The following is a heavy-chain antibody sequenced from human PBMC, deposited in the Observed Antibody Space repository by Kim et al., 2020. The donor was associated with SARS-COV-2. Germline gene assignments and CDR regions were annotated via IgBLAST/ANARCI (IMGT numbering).Heavy chain of an antibody. CDR2: INWDTSSI. CDR3: AKGCHISVGGPLDF. CDR1: GFTFGDFA. D-gene: IGHD1-26*01. J-gene: IGHJ4*02. V-gene: IGHV3-9*01. Sequence: GGSLRLSCVASGFTFGDFAMFWVRQAPGKGLEWVSSINWDTSSIAYADSVKGRFAISRDNANNSLHLQMDRLRSEDTALYYCAKGCHISVGGPLDFWGPGTLVTVSS.